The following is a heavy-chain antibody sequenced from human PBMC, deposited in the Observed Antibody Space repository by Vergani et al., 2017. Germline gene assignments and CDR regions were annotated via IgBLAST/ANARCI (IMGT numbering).Heavy chain of an antibody. V-gene: IGHV3-15*01. D-gene: IGHD2-8*01. CDR2: IKSKTDGGTT. CDR1: GFTFSNAW. J-gene: IGHJ4*02. CDR3: TTANQVLIVYAKLSFDY. Sequence: EVQLVESGGGLVKPGGSLRLSCAASGFTFSNAWMSWVRQAPGKGLEWVGRIKSKTDGGTTDYAAPVKGRFTISRDDSKNTLYLQMNSLKTEDTAVYYCTTANQVLIVYAKLSFDYWGQGTLVTVSS.